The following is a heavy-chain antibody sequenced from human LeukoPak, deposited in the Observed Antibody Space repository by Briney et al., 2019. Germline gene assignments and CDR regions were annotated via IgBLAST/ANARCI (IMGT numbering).Heavy chain of an antibody. CDR3: ARDTAFDT. Sequence: GGSLRLSCAASGFTFSDYSMNWVRQAPGKGLEWLSYISGSGDTIYYADSVKGRFTISRGNAENSLYLQMNSLRAEDTAVYYCARDTAFDTWGQGTLVIVSS. V-gene: IGHV3-48*01. CDR2: ISGSGDTI. CDR1: GFTFSDYS. D-gene: IGHD2-21*02. J-gene: IGHJ5*02.